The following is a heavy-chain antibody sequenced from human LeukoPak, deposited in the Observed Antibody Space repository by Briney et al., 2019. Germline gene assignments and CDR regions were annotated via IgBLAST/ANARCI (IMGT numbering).Heavy chain of an antibody. J-gene: IGHJ4*02. V-gene: IGHV4-59*01. CDR2: IHNNGDS. Sequence: SETLSLTCIVSGDSIRSYYWNWIRQAPGKALEWIGHIHNNGDSAYNFSLKSRVTISVDTSKNQFSLKLSSVTAADTAVYYCASQALLGEIVLTNWGQGTLVTVSS. CDR3: ASQALLGEIVLTN. D-gene: IGHD3-9*01. CDR1: GDSIRSYY.